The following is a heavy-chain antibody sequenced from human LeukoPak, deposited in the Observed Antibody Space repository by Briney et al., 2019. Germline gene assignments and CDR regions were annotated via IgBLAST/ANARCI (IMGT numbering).Heavy chain of an antibody. CDR3: ARDITHCSGGSCYSGGWFDP. Sequence: SETLSLTCTVSGGSISSYYWSWIRQPPGKGLEWIGYIYYSGSTNYDPSLKSRVTISVDTSKNQFSLKLSSVTAADTAVYYCARDITHCSGGSCYSGGWFDPWGQGTLVTVSS. D-gene: IGHD2-15*01. CDR1: GGSISSYY. V-gene: IGHV4-59*01. J-gene: IGHJ5*02. CDR2: IYYSGST.